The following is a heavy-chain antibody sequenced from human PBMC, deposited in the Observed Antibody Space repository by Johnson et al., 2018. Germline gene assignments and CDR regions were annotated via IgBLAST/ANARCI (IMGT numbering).Heavy chain of an antibody. J-gene: IGHJ6*03. V-gene: IGHV3-15*07. Sequence: VQLVQSGGGLVKPGGSLRLSCAASGFPFSNAWMNWVRQAPGQGLEWVGRIKSKTDGGTTDYAASVKGSFTISRDDSQTPLYLQMNSLKTEDPAGHYCTASSSSSQYNYFYYMDVWCKGTTVTVSS. CDR1: GFPFSNAW. CDR2: IKSKTDGGTT. D-gene: IGHD6-6*01. CDR3: TASSSSSQYNYFYYMDV.